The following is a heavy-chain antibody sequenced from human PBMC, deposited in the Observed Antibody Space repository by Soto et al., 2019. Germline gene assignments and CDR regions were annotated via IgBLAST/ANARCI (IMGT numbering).Heavy chain of an antibody. CDR1: GFTFSSYA. CDR2: ISGSGGST. D-gene: IGHD6-6*01. Sequence: GGSLRLSCAASGFTFSSYAMSWVRQAPGKGLEWVSAISGSGGSTYYADSVKGRFTISRDNSKNTLYLQMNSLRAEDTAVYYCAKVGSSSSPYLLEAFDIWGQGTMVTVS. J-gene: IGHJ3*02. CDR3: AKVGSSSSPYLLEAFDI. V-gene: IGHV3-23*01.